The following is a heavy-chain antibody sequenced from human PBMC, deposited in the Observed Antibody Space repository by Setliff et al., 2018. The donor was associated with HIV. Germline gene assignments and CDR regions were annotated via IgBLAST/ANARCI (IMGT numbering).Heavy chain of an antibody. CDR3: ARNPQKGIQPLLLAS. D-gene: IGHD2-15*01. J-gene: IGHJ4*02. CDR2: IYYTGST. CDR1: GGSISTYF. Sequence: SETLSLTCTVSGGSISTYFWSWARQTPGKGLEWIGYIYYTGSTSYNPSFRSRVTISVDTSKNQFSLMLDSVTAAYTAVYYCARNPQKGIQPLLLASWGPGTLVTAPQ. V-gene: IGHV4-59*01.